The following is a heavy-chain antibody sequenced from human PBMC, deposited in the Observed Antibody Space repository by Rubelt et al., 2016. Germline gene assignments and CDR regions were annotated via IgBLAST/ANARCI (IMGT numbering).Heavy chain of an antibody. CDR3: AKDRCSGGNCYYFDY. D-gene: IGHD2-15*01. J-gene: IGHJ4*02. Sequence: GGCLRLSCAASGFTFSSYGMNWVRQAPGKGLEWVSGISGSGDTTYYTDSVKGRFTISRDNSQNTLSLQMNNLRAEDTAVYYCAKDRCSGGNCYYFDYWGQGTLVTVSS. CDR2: ISGSGDTT. V-gene: IGHV3-23*01. CDR1: GFTFSSYG.